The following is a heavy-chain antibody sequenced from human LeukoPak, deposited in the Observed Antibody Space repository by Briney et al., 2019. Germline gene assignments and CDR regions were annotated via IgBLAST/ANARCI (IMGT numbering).Heavy chain of an antibody. V-gene: IGHV1-69*01. CDR3: ARGIAVTGLDH. J-gene: IGHJ4*02. CDR1: GGTFSNYA. Sequence: VASVKVSCKASGGTFSNYAIHWVRQAPGQGLEWMGGIIPIFATTSYAQKFQGRVTVTADESTSTAYMDLSSLISEDTAVYYCARGIAVTGLDHWGQGTLVTVSS. CDR2: IIPIFATT. D-gene: IGHD6-19*01.